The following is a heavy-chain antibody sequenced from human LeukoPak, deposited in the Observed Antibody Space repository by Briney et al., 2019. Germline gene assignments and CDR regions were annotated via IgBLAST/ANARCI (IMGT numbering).Heavy chain of an antibody. V-gene: IGHV3-64D*06. CDR3: QYYYDSSGYFLDY. CDR1: GFTFSSYA. D-gene: IGHD3-22*01. CDR2: ISSNGGST. J-gene: IGHJ4*02. Sequence: GGSLRLSCSASGFTFSSYAMHWVRQAPGKGLEYVSAISSNGGSTYYADSVKGRFTISRDNSKNTLYLQMSRLRAEDTAVYYCQYYYDSSGYFLDYWGQGTLVTVSS.